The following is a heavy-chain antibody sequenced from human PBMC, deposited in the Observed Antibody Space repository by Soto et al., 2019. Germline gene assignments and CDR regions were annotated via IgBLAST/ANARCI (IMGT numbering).Heavy chain of an antibody. CDR2: VSRGSPTM. J-gene: IGHJ4*02. Sequence: WGSLRLSWAASGCTFITYSSNCVRQAPGKGLEWVAYVSRGSPTMHYADSVKGRFTISRDNAKNSLYLQMNSLKADDTAVYYCTRDPEALDYWGQGTLVTVSS. V-gene: IGHV3-48*01. CDR1: GCTFITYS. CDR3: TRDPEALDY.